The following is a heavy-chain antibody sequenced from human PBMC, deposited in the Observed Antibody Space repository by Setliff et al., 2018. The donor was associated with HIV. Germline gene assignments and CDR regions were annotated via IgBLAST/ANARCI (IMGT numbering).Heavy chain of an antibody. D-gene: IGHD3-22*01. Sequence: SETLSLTCAVYGGSFSGYYWNWIRQPPGKGLEWIGEINHSGSTNYNPSLKSRVTISRDTTKNQFSLKLGSVTAADTAVYYCARAADSSGYFLGNWFDPWGQGTLVTVSS. J-gene: IGHJ5*02. CDR2: INHSGST. CDR3: ARAADSSGYFLGNWFDP. CDR1: GGSFSGYY. V-gene: IGHV4-34*01.